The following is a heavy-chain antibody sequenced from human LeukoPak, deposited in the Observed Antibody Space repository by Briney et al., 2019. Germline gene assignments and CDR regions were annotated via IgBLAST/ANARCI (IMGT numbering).Heavy chain of an antibody. V-gene: IGHV3-48*03. D-gene: IGHD6-19*01. CDR1: GFTFSSYE. Sequence: GGSLRLSCAASGFTFSSYEMNWVRQAPGKGLEWVSYISGSGTTIHYADSVKGRFTISRDNAKNSLYLQMNSLRGEDTAVYYCARDSHGWYGRLDFWGQGTLVTVSS. CDR2: ISGSGTTI. J-gene: IGHJ4*02. CDR3: ARDSHGWYGRLDF.